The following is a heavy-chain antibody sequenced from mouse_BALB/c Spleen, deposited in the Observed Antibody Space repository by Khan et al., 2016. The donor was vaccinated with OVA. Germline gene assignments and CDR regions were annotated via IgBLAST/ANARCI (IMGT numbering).Heavy chain of an antibody. D-gene: IGHD2-14*01. Sequence: QIQLVQSGPELKKLGETVQISCKASGFTFTNYGMNWVRQAPGKGLKWMGWINTYTGEPTFTDDFKGRFAFSLETSASTAYLQINSLKNEDTATYCCARLGYNGTMDFWGQGTSVTVSS. CDR2: INTYTGEP. CDR3: ARLGYNGTMDF. V-gene: IGHV9-3-1*01. J-gene: IGHJ4*01. CDR1: GFTFTNYG.